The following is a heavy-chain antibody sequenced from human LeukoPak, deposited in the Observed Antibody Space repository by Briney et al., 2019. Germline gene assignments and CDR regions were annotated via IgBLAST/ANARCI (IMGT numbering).Heavy chain of an antibody. Sequence: SQTLSLTCTVSVGSISSGDYYWSWIRQPPGKGLEWIGYIYYSGSTYYNPSLKSRVTISVDTSKNQFSLKLSSVTAADTAVYYCARGSPKDRVQDAFDIWGQGTMVTVSS. CDR1: VGSISSGDYY. D-gene: IGHD2-15*01. V-gene: IGHV4-30-4*01. CDR3: ARGSPKDRVQDAFDI. J-gene: IGHJ3*02. CDR2: IYYSGST.